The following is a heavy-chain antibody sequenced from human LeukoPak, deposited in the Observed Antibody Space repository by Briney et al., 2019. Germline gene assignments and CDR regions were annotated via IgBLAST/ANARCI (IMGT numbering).Heavy chain of an antibody. J-gene: IGHJ3*02. CDR3: ASPLAASGLRAFDI. D-gene: IGHD6-25*01. CDR1: GGSISSSSYH. V-gene: IGHV4-39*01. Sequence: SETLSLTRSVSGGSISSSSYHWGWIRQPPGKGLEWIGNIYDSGSSYYNPSLKSRVTISIDTSKNQFSLKLSSVTAADTAVYYCASPLAASGLRAFDIWGQGTMVTVSS. CDR2: IYDSGSS.